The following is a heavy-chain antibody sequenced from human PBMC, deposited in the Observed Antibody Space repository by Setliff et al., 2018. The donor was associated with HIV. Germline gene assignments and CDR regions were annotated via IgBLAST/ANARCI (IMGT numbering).Heavy chain of an antibody. CDR1: GGSITRTPYY. V-gene: IGHV4-39*07. D-gene: IGHD3-22*01. CDR3: ARLTTTYYYDSSAYYHPV. J-gene: IGHJ4*02. CDR2: LYHSEYT. Sequence: SETLSLTCTVSGGSITRTPYYWGWVRQPPGKGLEWIGELYHSEYTNYNASLKSRVSMSVDKSKNQFSLKLSSVTAADTAVFYCARLTTTYYYDSSAYYHPVWGQGTLVTVSS.